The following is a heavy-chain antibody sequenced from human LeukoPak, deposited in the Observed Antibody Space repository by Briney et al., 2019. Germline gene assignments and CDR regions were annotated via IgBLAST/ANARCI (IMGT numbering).Heavy chain of an antibody. CDR2: ISSSSSNI. D-gene: IGHD6-6*01. J-gene: IGHJ4*02. V-gene: IGHV3-21*01. CDR1: GFTFSSYS. CDR3: ARGGAARPDY. Sequence: PGGSLRLSCAASGFTFSSYSMNWVRQAPGKGLEWVAYISSSSSNINYADSVRGRFTISRDNARNSLYLHMDSLRVEDMAVYYCARGGAARPDYWGPGTLVTVSS.